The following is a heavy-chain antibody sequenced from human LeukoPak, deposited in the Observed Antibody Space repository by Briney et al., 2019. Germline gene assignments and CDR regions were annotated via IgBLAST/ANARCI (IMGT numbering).Heavy chain of an antibody. J-gene: IGHJ5*02. CDR2: INSDGSST. Sequence: PGGSLRLSCAASGFTFSSYWMHWVRQAPGKGLVWVSRINSDGSSTSYADSVKGRFTISRDNAKNTLYLQMNSLRAEDTAVYCCARGPASLVALNWFDPWGQGTLVTVSS. CDR3: ARGPASLVALNWFDP. V-gene: IGHV3-74*01. CDR1: GFTFSSYW. D-gene: IGHD2-8*02.